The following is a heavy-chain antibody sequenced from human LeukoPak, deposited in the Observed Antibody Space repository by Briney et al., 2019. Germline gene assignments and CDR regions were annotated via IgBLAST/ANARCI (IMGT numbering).Heavy chain of an antibody. CDR1: GHTLSELP. Sequence: ASVKVSCKVSGHTLSELPMYWVRQAPGRGLEWMGGFDPENDERIYAQKFRGRVTMTEDTSTGTAYMELSSLRSEDTAVYYCATEMTSIVLDYWGQGTLVTVSS. CDR3: ATEMTSIVLDY. CDR2: FDPENDER. J-gene: IGHJ4*02. D-gene: IGHD5-24*01. V-gene: IGHV1-24*01.